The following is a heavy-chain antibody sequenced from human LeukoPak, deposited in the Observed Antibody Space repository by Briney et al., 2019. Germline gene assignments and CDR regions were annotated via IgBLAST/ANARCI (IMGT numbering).Heavy chain of an antibody. CDR2: ISGSGGST. Sequence: PGGSLRLSCAASGFTFSSYAMSWVRHAPGKGLEWVSAISGSGGSTYYADSVKGRFTISRDNSKNTLYLQMNSLRAEDTAVYYCAKEDCDYVWGSYRSTPTFDYWGQGTLVTVSS. V-gene: IGHV3-23*01. CDR1: GFTFSSYA. CDR3: AKEDCDYVWGSYRSTPTFDY. J-gene: IGHJ4*02. D-gene: IGHD3-16*02.